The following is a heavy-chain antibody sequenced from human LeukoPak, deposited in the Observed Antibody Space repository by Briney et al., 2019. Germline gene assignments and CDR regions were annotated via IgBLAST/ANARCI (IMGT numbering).Heavy chain of an antibody. Sequence: ASVKVSCKVSGYTLTELSMHWVRQAPGKGLEWMGGFDPEDGETIYAQKFQGRVTMTEDTSTDTAYMELSSLRSEDTAVYYRATERITMVRGDPSGYFDYWGQGTLVTVSS. CDR2: FDPEDGET. V-gene: IGHV1-24*01. J-gene: IGHJ4*02. D-gene: IGHD3-10*01. CDR3: ATERITMVRGDPSGYFDY. CDR1: GYTLTELS.